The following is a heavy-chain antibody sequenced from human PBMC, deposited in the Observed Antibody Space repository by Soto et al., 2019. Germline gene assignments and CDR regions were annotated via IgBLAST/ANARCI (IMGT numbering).Heavy chain of an antibody. CDR1: GGTFSSYS. Sequence: QVQLVQSGAEVKKPGSSVKVSCKASGGTFSSYSINWVRQAPGQGLEWMGEIIPIFGTANYAQKFQGRVTITAAESTSTAYMELSSLRSEDMAVYYCARDGGRHSGGIDYWGQGTLVTVSS. V-gene: IGHV1-69*01. CDR2: IIPIFGTA. CDR3: ARDGGRHSGGIDY. J-gene: IGHJ4*02. D-gene: IGHD1-26*01.